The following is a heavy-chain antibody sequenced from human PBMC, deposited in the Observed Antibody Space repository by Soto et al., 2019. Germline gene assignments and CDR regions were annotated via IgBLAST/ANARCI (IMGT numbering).Heavy chain of an antibody. CDR1: GGSISSYY. V-gene: IGHV4-59*08. J-gene: IGHJ4*02. CDR2: IYFSGTT. D-gene: IGHD4-17*01. CDR3: ASHSYCDFDVYNFDY. Sequence: QVQLQESGPGLVKPSETLSLTCTVSGGSISSYYWSWIRQPPGKGLEWIGYIYFSGTTNYNPSLRSRVTISVDTSKNQFSLKLISDTAADTSVYYSASHSYCDFDVYNFDYGGQGTLVTVSS.